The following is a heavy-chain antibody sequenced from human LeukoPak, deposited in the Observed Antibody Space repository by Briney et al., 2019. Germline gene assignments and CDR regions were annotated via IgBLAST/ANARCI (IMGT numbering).Heavy chain of an antibody. Sequence: PSETLSLTCTVSGGSISSGDYYWSWIRQPPGKGLEWIGYIYYSGSTYYNPSLKSRVTISVDTSKNQFSLKLSSVTAADTAVYYCARSNFWSGYSYYFDYWGQGTLVTVSS. V-gene: IGHV4-30-4*08. CDR2: IYYSGST. CDR3: ARSNFWSGYSYYFDY. J-gene: IGHJ4*02. D-gene: IGHD3-3*01. CDR1: GGSISSGDYY.